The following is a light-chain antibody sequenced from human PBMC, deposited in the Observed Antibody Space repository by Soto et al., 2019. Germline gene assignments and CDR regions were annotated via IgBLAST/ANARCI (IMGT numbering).Light chain of an antibody. CDR1: SSNIGAAYD. Sequence: QSVLTQPPSVSGAPGQRGTISCTGSSSNIGAAYDVHWYQQHPGTAPKLLIYGNSNRPSGVPDRSSGSKSGTSASLAITGLQPEDEADYYCQSYDSSLSGSVVFGGGTQLTVL. J-gene: IGLJ2*01. V-gene: IGLV1-40*01. CDR2: GNS. CDR3: QSYDSSLSGSVV.